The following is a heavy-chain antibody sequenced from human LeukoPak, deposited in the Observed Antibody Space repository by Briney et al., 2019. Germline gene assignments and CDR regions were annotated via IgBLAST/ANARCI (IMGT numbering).Heavy chain of an antibody. CDR2: IYYSGST. Sequence: PSETLSLTCTVSGGSISSSSYYWGWIRQPPGKGLEWIGSIYYSGSTYYNPSLKSRVTISVDTSKNQFSLKLSSVTAADTAVYYCGVRGGSWLGADYYYYGMDVWGQGTTVTVSS. V-gene: IGHV4-39*07. J-gene: IGHJ6*02. D-gene: IGHD2-15*01. CDR3: GVRGGSWLGADYYYYGMDV. CDR1: GGSISSSSYY.